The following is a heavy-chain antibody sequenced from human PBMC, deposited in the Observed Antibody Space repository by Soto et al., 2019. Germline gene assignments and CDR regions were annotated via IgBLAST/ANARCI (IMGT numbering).Heavy chain of an antibody. CDR1: GYTFTDHY. CDR2: INPDRGGT. V-gene: IGHV1-2*02. D-gene: IGHD2-21*01. Sequence: ASVKVSCQASGYTFTDHYIYWVRQAPGQGLAWMGWINPDRGGTNYAQKFQARVTMSRDTSITTAYLELRSLRSDDTAVYYCPRHAALLQRYYYSYNGIDVWGQGTTVTVSS. CDR3: PRHAALLQRYYYSYNGIDV. J-gene: IGHJ6*02.